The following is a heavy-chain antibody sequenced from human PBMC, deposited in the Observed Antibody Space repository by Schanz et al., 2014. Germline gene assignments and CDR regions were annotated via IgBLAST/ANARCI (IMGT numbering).Heavy chain of an antibody. CDR1: GFTFSTYA. V-gene: IGHV3-23*01. Sequence: EVQLLDSGGGLVQPGGSLRLSCAASGFTFSTYAMSWVRQAPGKGLEWVSAISGSGSSTYYADSVKGRFTISRDNTNTALYQQRSRRGDEAAAEYCGTKQIDYSILNVTRNWGQGTLVTVSS. D-gene: IGHD3-3*01. CDR3: TKQIDYSILNVTRN. J-gene: IGHJ4*02. CDR2: ISGSGSST.